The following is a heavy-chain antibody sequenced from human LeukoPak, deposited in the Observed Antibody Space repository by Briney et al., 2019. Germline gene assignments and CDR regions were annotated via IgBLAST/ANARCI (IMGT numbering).Heavy chain of an antibody. CDR2: INHSGSS. CDR3: ARRSFATRARAFDS. CDR1: GGSFSGYY. J-gene: IGHJ4*02. D-gene: IGHD1-1*01. V-gene: IGHV4-34*01. Sequence: SETLSLTCAVYGGSFSGYYWTWIRQPPGQELQWIGEINHSGSSKYNPSLQSRVAILVDASRNQFSLHLNSITAADTALYYCARRSFATRARAFDSWAQGTLVTVSS.